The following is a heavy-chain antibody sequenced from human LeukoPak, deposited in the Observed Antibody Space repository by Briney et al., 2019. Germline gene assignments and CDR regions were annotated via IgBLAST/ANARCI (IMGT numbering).Heavy chain of an antibody. CDR3: ARVKRKYQLLKPLHETPSHYFDY. J-gene: IGHJ4*02. CDR2: IYYSGST. V-gene: IGHV4-59*01. D-gene: IGHD2-2*01. Sequence: SETLSLTCTVSGGSISSYYWSWIRQPPGKGLEWIGYIYYSGSTNYNPSLKSRVTISVDTSKNQFSLKLSSVTAADTAMYYCARVKRKYQLLKPLHETPSHYFDYWGQGTLVTVSS. CDR1: GGSISSYY.